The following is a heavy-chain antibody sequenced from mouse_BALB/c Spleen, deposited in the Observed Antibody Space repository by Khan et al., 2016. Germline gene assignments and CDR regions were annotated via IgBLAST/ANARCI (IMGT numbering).Heavy chain of an antibody. D-gene: IGHD2-14*01. CDR2: FYPGSGSI. J-gene: IGHJ2*01. CDR1: GYTFTEYI. CDR3: ARHEGGTYYFDY. Sequence: QVQLQQPGAELVKPGASVKLSCKASGYTFTEYIIHWVKQRSGQGLEWIGWFYPGSGSIKYNEKFKDKATLTADKSSSTVYMEISRLTSEDSAVYFCARHEGGTYYFDYWGQGTTLTVSS. V-gene: IGHV1-62-2*01.